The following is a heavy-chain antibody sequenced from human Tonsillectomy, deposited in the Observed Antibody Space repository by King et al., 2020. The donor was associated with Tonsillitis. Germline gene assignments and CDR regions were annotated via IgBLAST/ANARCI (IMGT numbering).Heavy chain of an antibody. D-gene: IGHD1-26*01. J-gene: IGHJ4*02. V-gene: IGHV3-30*04. CDR2: ISHDGSNK. CDR3: ARSPPTTAYFDY. Sequence: QLVQSGGGVVQPGRSMRLSCTASGFVFSDHAVHWVRQAPGKGLEWVAVISHDGSNKHYADSVKGRFTISRDNSKNIVYLQMNSLRAEDRAVYYCARSPPTTAYFDYWGQGTLVSVSS. CDR1: GFVFSDHA.